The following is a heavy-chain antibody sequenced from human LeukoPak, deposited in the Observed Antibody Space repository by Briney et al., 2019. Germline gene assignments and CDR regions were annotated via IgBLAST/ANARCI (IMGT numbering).Heavy chain of an antibody. D-gene: IGHD1-26*01. J-gene: IGHJ4*02. CDR2: IIPILGIA. CDR1: GGTFSSYA. Sequence: GASVKVSCKASGGTFSSYAISWVRQAPGQGLEWMGRIIPILGIANYAQKFQGRVTITADKSTSTAYMELSSLRSEDTAVYYCARYGGSYFEGYWGQGTLVTVSS. V-gene: IGHV1-69*04. CDR3: ARYGGSYFEGY.